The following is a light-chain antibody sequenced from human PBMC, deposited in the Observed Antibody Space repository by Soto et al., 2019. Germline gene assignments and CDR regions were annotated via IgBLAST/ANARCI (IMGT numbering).Light chain of an antibody. CDR3: QQPSNGPLT. CDR2: DAS. J-gene: IGKJ4*01. CDR1: QSVSSY. Sequence: EIVLTQSPATLSLSPGERATLSCRASQSVSSYLAWYQQKPGQAPRLLIYDASNRATGIPARFSGSGSGTDVTLTISSLEPEDFAVYYCQQPSNGPLTFGGGTKVEIK. V-gene: IGKV3-11*01.